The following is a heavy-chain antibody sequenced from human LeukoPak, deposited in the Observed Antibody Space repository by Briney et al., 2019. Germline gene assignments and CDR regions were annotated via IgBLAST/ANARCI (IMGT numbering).Heavy chain of an antibody. V-gene: IGHV1-46*01. J-gene: IGHJ4*02. CDR1: GYTFTNYY. D-gene: IGHD4-17*01. CDR3: ARDPILYGDYDLDY. Sequence: GASVKISCKASGYTFTNYYMHWVRQAPGQGLEWMGIINPSGGSTTYAQQFQGRVSMTRDTSTTTVYMDLSSLGSEDTAVYYSARDPILYGDYDLDYWGQGTLVTASS. CDR2: INPSGGST.